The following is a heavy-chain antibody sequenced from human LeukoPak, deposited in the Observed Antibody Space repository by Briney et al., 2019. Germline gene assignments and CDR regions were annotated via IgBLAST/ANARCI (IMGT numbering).Heavy chain of an antibody. V-gene: IGHV1-8*01. CDR2: MNPSSGNT. D-gene: IGHD6-13*01. CDR3: ARHSWYSDADAFDI. CDR1: GYTFTSYD. Sequence: EASVKVSCKASGYTFTSYDINWVRQATGQGLEWMGWMNPSSGNTGYAQKFQGRVTMTRNTSISTAYMELGSLRSEDTAVYYCARHSWYSDADAFDIWGQGTMVTVSS. J-gene: IGHJ3*02.